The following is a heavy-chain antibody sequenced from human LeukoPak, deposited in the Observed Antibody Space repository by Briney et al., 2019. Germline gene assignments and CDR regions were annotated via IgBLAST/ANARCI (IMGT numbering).Heavy chain of an antibody. V-gene: IGHV4-59*01. CDR3: AKSHFWTGYPSDY. D-gene: IGHD3/OR15-3a*01. J-gene: IGHJ4*02. CDR2: FYNGGST. CDR1: GGSISNSY. Sequence: PSETLSLTCTVSGGSISNSYWYWIRQSPGKGLEWIGNFYNGGSTNYNPSLKSRVTISVDTSKNQFFLKLNSVTAADTAVYYCAKSHFWTGYPSDYWGQGILVTVSS.